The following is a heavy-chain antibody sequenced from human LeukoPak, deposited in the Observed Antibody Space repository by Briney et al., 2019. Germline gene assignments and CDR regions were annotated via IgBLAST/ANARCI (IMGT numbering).Heavy chain of an antibody. J-gene: IGHJ3*02. CDR1: GFTFSSYE. Sequence: GGSLRLSCAASGFTFSSYEMNWVRQAPGKGLEWVSYISSSGSTIYYADSVKGRFTISRDNAKNSLYLQMNSLRAEDTAVYYCARGTPKGDDAFDIWGQGTMVTVSS. CDR2: ISSSGSTI. D-gene: IGHD2-2*01. CDR3: ARGTPKGDDAFDI. V-gene: IGHV3-48*03.